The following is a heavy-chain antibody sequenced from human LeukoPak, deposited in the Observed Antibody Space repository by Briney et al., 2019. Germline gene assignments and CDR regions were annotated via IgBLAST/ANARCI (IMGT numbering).Heavy chain of an antibody. CDR1: GGSISSYY. D-gene: IGHD3-16*01. J-gene: IGHJ4*02. CDR3: ARSELGESFGY. CDR2: IYYSGST. V-gene: IGHV4-59*08. Sequence: SETLSLTCTVSGGSISSYYWSWIRQPPGKGLEWIGYIYYSGSTNYNPSLKSRVTISVDTSKNQFSLKLSSVTAADTAVYYCARSELGESFGYWGQGTLVTVSS.